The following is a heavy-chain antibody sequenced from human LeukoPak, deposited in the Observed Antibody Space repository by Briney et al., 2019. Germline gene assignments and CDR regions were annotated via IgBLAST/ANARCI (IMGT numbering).Heavy chain of an antibody. CDR3: ATSGASSY. CDR2: IKQDGSEK. J-gene: IGHJ4*02. CDR1: GFTFSSYW. D-gene: IGHD1-26*01. V-gene: IGHV3-7*01. Sequence: GGSLRLSCAASGFTFSSYWMSWVRQAPGKGLEWVANIKQDGSEKYCVGSVKGRFTISRDNAKNSLFLQMNSLRAEDTAVYYCATSGASSYWGQGTLVTVSS.